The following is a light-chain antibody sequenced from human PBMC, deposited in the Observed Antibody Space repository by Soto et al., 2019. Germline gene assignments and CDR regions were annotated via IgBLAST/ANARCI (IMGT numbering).Light chain of an antibody. V-gene: IGLV1-44*01. CDR2: SNN. CDR3: AAWDDSLNGLV. Sequence: QSVLTQPPSASGTPGQRVTISCSGSSSNIGSNTVNWYQQLPGTAPKLLIYSNNQRPSGGPDRFSGSKSGTSASLAISGLQFEDEADYYYAAWDDSLNGLVFGGGTQLTVL. J-gene: IGLJ3*02. CDR1: SSNIGSNT.